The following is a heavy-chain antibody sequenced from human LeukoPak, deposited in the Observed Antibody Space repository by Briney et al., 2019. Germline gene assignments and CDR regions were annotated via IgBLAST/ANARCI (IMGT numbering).Heavy chain of an antibody. V-gene: IGHV3-66*01. CDR1: GFTFSSYA. CDR3: ARDTGTGTTTLNC. Sequence: GGSLRLSCAASGFTFSSYAMSWVRQAPGKGLEWVSVNYSGGSTYYADSVKGRFTISRDNSKNTLYLQMNSLRAEDTAVYYCARDTGTGTTTLNCWGQGTLVTVSS. CDR2: NYSGGST. D-gene: IGHD1-1*01. J-gene: IGHJ4*02.